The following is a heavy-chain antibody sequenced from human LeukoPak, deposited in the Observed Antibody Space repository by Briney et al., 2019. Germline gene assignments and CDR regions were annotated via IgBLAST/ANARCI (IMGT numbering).Heavy chain of an antibody. CDR2: ISYDGGNK. CDR1: GFPFSSYG. CDR3: AKGRTGYIPDS. Sequence: GGSLRLSCAASGFPFSSYGMHWVRQTPGEGLEWVSYISYDGGNKYYADSVKGRLTISRDNSKNTLYLQMNSLRAEDTAVYYCAKGRTGYIPDSWGQGTLVTVSS. J-gene: IGHJ4*02. V-gene: IGHV3-33*05. D-gene: IGHD6-13*01.